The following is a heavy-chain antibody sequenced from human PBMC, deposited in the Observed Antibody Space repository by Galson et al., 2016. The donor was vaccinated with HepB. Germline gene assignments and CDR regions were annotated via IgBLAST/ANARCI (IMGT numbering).Heavy chain of an antibody. CDR1: GASVTSGNNF. J-gene: IGHJ3*02. V-gene: IGHV4-30-4*01. D-gene: IGHD2-2*01. CDR2: VYYNGNA. Sequence: PLSLTCNVSGASVTSGNNFWSWIRQPPGKGLEWIGYVYYNGNAYYTPSLKSRVAISIETSKNQFSLRLTSVTAADTAVYFCARGGFCSSTSCHGDVFDIWGQGTMVTVSS. CDR3: ARGGFCSSTSCHGDVFDI.